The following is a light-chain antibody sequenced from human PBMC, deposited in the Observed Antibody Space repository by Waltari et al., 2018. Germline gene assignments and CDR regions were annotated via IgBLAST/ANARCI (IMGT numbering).Light chain of an antibody. CDR2: RDN. Sequence: QSVLTQPPSASGTPGQRVTISCSGSSSNIGSDYVYWYQQLPGTAPKLLIYRDNQRPSGVPVRFSGSNSGTSASLAISGLRSEDEADYYCAAWDDSLSGWVFGGGTKLTVL. J-gene: IGLJ3*02. V-gene: IGLV1-47*01. CDR3: AAWDDSLSGWV. CDR1: SSNIGSDY.